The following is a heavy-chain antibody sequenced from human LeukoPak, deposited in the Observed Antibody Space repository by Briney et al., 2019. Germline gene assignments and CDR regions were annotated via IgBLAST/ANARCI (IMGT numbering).Heavy chain of an antibody. Sequence: EASVKVSCKASGYTFTGYYMHWVRQAPGQGLEWMGWINPNSGGTNYAQKFQGRVTMTRDTSISTAYMELSRLRSDDTAVYYCARPRRPMEARGLWDIWGQGTMVTVSS. D-gene: IGHD3-10*01. CDR2: INPNSGGT. CDR3: ARPRRPMEARGLWDI. J-gene: IGHJ3*02. V-gene: IGHV1-2*02. CDR1: GYTFTGYY.